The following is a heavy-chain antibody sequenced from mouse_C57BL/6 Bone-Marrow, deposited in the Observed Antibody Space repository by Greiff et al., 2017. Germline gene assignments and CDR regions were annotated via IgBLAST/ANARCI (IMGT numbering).Heavy chain of an antibody. J-gene: IGHJ4*01. CDR1: GYTFTSYW. CDR3: ASPAYYSKDYYAMDY. V-gene: IGHV1-64*01. D-gene: IGHD2-5*01. CDR2: IHPNSGST. Sequence: QVHVKQPGAELVKPGASVKLSCKASGYTFTSYWMHWVKQRPGQGLEWIGMIHPNSGSTNYNEKFKSKATLTVDKSSSTAYMQLSSLTSEDSAVYYCASPAYYSKDYYAMDYWGQGTSVTVSS.